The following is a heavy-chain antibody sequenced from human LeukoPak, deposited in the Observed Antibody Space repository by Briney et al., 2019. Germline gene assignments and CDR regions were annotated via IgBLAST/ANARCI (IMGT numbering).Heavy chain of an antibody. J-gene: IGHJ5*02. CDR1: GFTFSSYA. Sequence: PGGSLRLSCAASGFTFSSYAMSWVRQAPGKGLEWVSAISGSGGSTYYADSVKGRFTISRDNSKNTLYLQMNSLRAEDTAVYYCAAHSSSWYGQGWFDPWGQGTLVTVSS. V-gene: IGHV3-23*01. CDR2: ISGSGGST. CDR3: AAHSSSWYGQGWFDP. D-gene: IGHD6-13*01.